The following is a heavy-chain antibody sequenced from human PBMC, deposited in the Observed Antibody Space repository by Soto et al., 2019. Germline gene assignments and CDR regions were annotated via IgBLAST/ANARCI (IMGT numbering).Heavy chain of an antibody. D-gene: IGHD2-2*01. CDR1: GGSISSGGYY. V-gene: IGHV4-31*03. CDR3: ARGLRPKDIVVVPAAMAGAFDI. J-gene: IGHJ3*02. Sequence: SETLSLTCTVSGGSISSGGYYWSWIRQHPGKGLEWIGYIYYSGSTYYNPSLKSRVTISVDTSKNQFSLKLSSVTAADTAVYYCARGLRPKDIVVVPAAMAGAFDIWGQGTMVTVSS. CDR2: IYYSGST.